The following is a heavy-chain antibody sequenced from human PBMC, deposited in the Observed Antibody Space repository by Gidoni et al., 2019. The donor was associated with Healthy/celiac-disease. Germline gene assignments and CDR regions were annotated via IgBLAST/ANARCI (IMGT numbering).Heavy chain of an antibody. Sequence: KGRFTISRDNSKNTLYLQMNSLRAEDTAVYYCAKGNAATVTTYPIYYYYGMDVWGQGTTVTVSS. V-gene: IGHV3-23*01. D-gene: IGHD4-17*01. CDR3: AKGNAATVTTYPIYYYYGMDV. J-gene: IGHJ6*02.